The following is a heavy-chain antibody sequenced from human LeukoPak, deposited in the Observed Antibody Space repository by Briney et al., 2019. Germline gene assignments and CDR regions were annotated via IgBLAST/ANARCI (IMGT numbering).Heavy chain of an antibody. CDR1: GFTFSSYA. CDR3: AKACLVATTPGRGMDV. V-gene: IGHV3-23*01. CDR2: VGHNAAGT. J-gene: IGHJ6*02. Sequence: QAGGSLRLSCAASGFTFSSYAMSWVRQAPGKGLEWVAAVGHNAAGTYYADSVKGRFTISRDNSRNTMYLQMNSLTAEDTAVYYCAKACLVATTPGRGMDVWGQGTTVAVSS. D-gene: IGHD5-24*01.